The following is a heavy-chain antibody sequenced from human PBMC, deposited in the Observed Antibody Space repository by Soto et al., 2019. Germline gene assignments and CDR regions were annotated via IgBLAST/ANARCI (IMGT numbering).Heavy chain of an antibody. D-gene: IGHD3-10*01. CDR3: VRERGPFDAFDI. V-gene: IGHV3-33*01. J-gene: IGHJ3*02. CDR1: GLSFSTCG. Sequence: QVQLVESGGGVVQPGGSLRLSCRAFGLSFSTCGMHWVRQAPGKGLEWVSVLWSNGRNQYYADSVKGRFIFSRDDSKNTLYLQMNSLRAEDMAVYYCVRERGPFDAFDIWGQGIMVTVSS. CDR2: LWSNGRNQ.